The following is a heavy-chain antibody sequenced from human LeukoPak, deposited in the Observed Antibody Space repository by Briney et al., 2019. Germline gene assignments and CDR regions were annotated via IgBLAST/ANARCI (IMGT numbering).Heavy chain of an antibody. D-gene: IGHD2-15*01. CDR2: ISGSGGTT. CDR1: GFTFSSYA. V-gene: IGHV3-23*01. CDR3: AKGIIVVVVAASMDDAFDI. J-gene: IGHJ3*02. Sequence: GGSLRLSCAASGFTFSSYAMSWVRQAPGKGLEWVSAISGSGGTTYYADSVKGRFTISRDNSKNTLYLQMNSLRAEDTAVYYCAKGIIVVVVAASMDDAFDIWGQGKMVTVSS.